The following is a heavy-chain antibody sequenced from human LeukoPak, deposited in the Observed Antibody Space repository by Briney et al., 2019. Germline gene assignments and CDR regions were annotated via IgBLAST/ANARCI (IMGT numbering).Heavy chain of an antibody. CDR2: ISSSSRYI. CDR3: ARHQDYVWGSYPVDY. D-gene: IGHD3-16*01. Sequence: PGGSLRLSCAASGFTFSSYSMNWVRQPPGKGLEWVSSISSSSRYIYYPDSVKGRFTISRDNAKHSLYLQLNSLRAEDTAVYYCARHQDYVWGSYPVDYWGQGTLVTVSS. CDR1: GFTFSSYS. V-gene: IGHV3-21*01. J-gene: IGHJ4*02.